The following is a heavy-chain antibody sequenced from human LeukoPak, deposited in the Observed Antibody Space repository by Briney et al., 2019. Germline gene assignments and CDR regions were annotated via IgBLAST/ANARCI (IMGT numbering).Heavy chain of an antibody. CDR2: ISGSGFST. CDR3: ATDLAGGYYDIFGPREARSYYFDY. Sequence: SGGSLRLSCAASGFTFTTYAMNWVRQAPGKGLEWVSAISGSGFSTYSADSVKGRFTISRDNSRNTLYLQMNSLRAEDTAVYYCATDLAGGYYDIFGPREARSYYFDYWGQGTLVTVSS. J-gene: IGHJ4*02. D-gene: IGHD3-9*01. V-gene: IGHV3-23*01. CDR1: GFTFTTYA.